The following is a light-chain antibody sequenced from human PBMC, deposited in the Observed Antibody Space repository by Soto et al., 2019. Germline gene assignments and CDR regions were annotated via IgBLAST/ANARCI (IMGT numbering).Light chain of an antibody. V-gene: IGKV1-39*01. J-gene: IGKJ3*01. CDR3: HQSYSTLT. CDR1: QSIRSY. CDR2: AAS. Sequence: DIQMTQSPSSLSASVGDRVTITCRASQSIRSYLNWYQQKPAKAPKLLIYAASILQSGVPSRFSGSGSGTDFTLTISSLQPEDFANYYCHQSYSTLTFGPGTKVDIK.